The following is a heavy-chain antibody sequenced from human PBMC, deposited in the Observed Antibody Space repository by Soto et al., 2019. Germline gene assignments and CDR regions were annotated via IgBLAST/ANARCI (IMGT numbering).Heavy chain of an antibody. D-gene: IGHD4-17*01. Sequence: EVQLLESGGGLVQPGGSLRLSCAASGFTFSRYAMIWIRQVPGKGLEWVSGVYGSGRGIHYADSVRGRFTISRDNSAYAMYLQMNNLRVEDTAVYYCAKDAVAGDGVWLAHAWGRGTAVTVSS. J-gene: IGHJ5*02. CDR2: VYGSGRGI. V-gene: IGHV3-23*01. CDR1: GFTFSRYA. CDR3: AKDAVAGDGVWLAHA.